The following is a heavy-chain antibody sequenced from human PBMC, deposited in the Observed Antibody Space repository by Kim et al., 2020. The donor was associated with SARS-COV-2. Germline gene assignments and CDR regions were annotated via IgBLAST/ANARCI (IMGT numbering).Heavy chain of an antibody. V-gene: IGHV4-34*01. CDR2: INHSGRT. Sequence: SETLSLTCAVYGGSFSGYYWSWIRQPPGKGLEWIGEINHSGRTNYNPSLKSRVTISVDTSKNQFSLKPTYVTAADAALYFCARRLSNTSGWGSHYCDLWG. D-gene: IGHD3-10*01. CDR3: ARRLSNTSGWGSHYCDL. CDR1: GGSFSGYY. J-gene: IGHJ2*01.